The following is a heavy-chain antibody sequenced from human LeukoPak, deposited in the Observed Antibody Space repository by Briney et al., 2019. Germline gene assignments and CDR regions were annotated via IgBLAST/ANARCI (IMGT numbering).Heavy chain of an antibody. CDR2: IYYSGST. V-gene: IGHV4-39*01. Sequence: SETLSLTCTVSGGSISSSSYYWGWIRRPPGKGLEWIGSIYYSGSTYYNPSLKSRVTISVDTSENQFSLKLSSVTAADTTVYYCARQTGKFYYYYYMDVWGKGTTVTISS. J-gene: IGHJ6*03. CDR1: GGSISSSSYY. CDR3: ARQTGKFYYYYYMDV. D-gene: IGHD7-27*01.